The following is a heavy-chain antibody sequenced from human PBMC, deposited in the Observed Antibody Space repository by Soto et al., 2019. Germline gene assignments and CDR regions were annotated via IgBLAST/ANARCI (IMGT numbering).Heavy chain of an antibody. J-gene: IGHJ6*02. CDR1: GFTFSSYA. CDR2: FSGSGGST. Sequence: EVQLLESGGGLVQPGGSLRLSCAASGFTFSSYAMSWVRQAPGKGLEWVSAFSGSGGSTYYADCVKGRFTISRDNSKNTLYLQMNSLRAEDTAVYYCARDLYRPGYYYYGMDVWGQGTTVTVSS. V-gene: IGHV3-23*01. D-gene: IGHD1-26*01. CDR3: ARDLYRPGYYYYGMDV.